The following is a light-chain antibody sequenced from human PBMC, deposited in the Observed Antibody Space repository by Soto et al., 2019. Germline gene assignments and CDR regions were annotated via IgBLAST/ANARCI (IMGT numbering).Light chain of an antibody. CDR2: GTF. J-gene: IGKJ2*01. V-gene: IGKV3-20*01. CDR1: QSVSSNQ. Sequence: EILLTQSPGTLSLSPGERATLSCRASQSVSSNQLTWYQQKPGPAPRLLIYGTFNRPTGIPDRFSGIGSGTNLACTIRSLTSEDCSVYYFQQHSRSRHTFGQGNKLDIK. CDR3: QQHSRSRHT.